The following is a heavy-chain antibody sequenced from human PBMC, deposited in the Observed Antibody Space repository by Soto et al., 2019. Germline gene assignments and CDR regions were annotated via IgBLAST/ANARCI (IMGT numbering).Heavy chain of an antibody. J-gene: IGHJ5*02. Sequence: NPSETLSLTCTVSGGNISSNGYYWGWIRQPPGKGLEWIGSIYSGGSTYYNPSLKSRVTISVDTSKNQFSLKLSSVTAADTAVYYCASAITIFGVVPNWFDPWGQGTLVTVSS. CDR2: IYSGGST. CDR3: ASAITIFGVVPNWFDP. CDR1: GGNISSNGYY. V-gene: IGHV4-39*01. D-gene: IGHD3-3*01.